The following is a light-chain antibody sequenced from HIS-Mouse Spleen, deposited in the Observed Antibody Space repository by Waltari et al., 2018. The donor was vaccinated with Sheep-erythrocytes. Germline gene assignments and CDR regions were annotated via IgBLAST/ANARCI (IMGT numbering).Light chain of an antibody. CDR3: SSYAGSNNLV. CDR1: SSDVGGYNY. V-gene: IGLV2-8*01. J-gene: IGLJ2*01. Sequence: QSALTQPPSASGSPGQSVPISCTGTSSDVGGYNYVSKRPSGVPDRFSGSNSCNTASLTVSGLQAEDEADYYCSSYAGSNNLVFGGGTKLTVL.